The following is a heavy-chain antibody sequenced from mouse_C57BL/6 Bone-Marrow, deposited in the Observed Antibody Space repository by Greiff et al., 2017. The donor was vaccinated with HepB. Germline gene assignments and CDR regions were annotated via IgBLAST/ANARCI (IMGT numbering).Heavy chain of an antibody. J-gene: IGHJ4*01. Sequence: QVQLKQPGAELVKPGASVKLSCKASGYTFTSYWMHWVKQRPGQGLEWIGMIHPNSGSTNYNEKFKSKATLTVDKSSSTDYMQLSSLPSEDSAVYYCARRGVMVTTGGYAMDYWGQGTSVTVSS. CDR2: IHPNSGST. D-gene: IGHD2-2*01. V-gene: IGHV1-64*01. CDR3: ARRGVMVTTGGYAMDY. CDR1: GYTFTSYW.